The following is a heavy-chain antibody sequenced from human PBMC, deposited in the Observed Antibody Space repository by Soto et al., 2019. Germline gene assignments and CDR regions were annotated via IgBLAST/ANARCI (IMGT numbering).Heavy chain of an antibody. V-gene: IGHV4-39*01. CDR1: SGSINSGGYY. CDR3: ARHAGGTMIVVVITGFDY. Sequence: PSSSMYITCTVSSGSINSGGYYGGWIRQPPGKGLEWIGSIYYSGSTYYNPSLKSRVTISVDTSKNQFSLKLSSVTAADTAVYYCARHAGGTMIVVVITGFDYWGQGTLVTV. D-gene: IGHD3-22*01. J-gene: IGHJ4*02. CDR2: IYYSGST.